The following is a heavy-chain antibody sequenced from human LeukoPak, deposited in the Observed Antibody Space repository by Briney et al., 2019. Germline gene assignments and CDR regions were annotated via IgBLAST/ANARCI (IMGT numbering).Heavy chain of an antibody. Sequence: GGSLRLSCAASGFTFSSYWMSWVRQAPGKGLEWVSSISSSSSYIYYADSVKGRFTISRDNAKNSLYLQMNSLRAEDTAVYYCASGQAVAGTYWGQGTLVTVSS. CDR2: ISSSSSYI. CDR1: GFTFSSYW. D-gene: IGHD6-19*01. J-gene: IGHJ4*02. V-gene: IGHV3-21*01. CDR3: ASGQAVAGTY.